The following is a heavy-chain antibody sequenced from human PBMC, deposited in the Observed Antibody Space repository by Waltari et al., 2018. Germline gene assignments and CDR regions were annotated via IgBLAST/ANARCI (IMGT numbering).Heavy chain of an antibody. CDR1: GFIFTNTA. CDR3: AKDAGGAYFPDY. CDR2: ISGDGDNT. V-gene: IGHV3-23*01. J-gene: IGHJ4*02. D-gene: IGHD1-26*01. Sequence: EVHLLESGGGLVQPGGSLRLSCAASGFIFTNTAMTWVRQAPGKGLEWVSVISGDGDNTFYANSVMGRFIISRDNSKNMLYLQMDSLRAEDTAIYYCAKDAGGAYFPDYWGQGTLVTVSS.